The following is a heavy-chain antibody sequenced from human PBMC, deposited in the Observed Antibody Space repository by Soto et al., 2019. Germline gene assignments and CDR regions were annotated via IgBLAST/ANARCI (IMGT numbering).Heavy chain of an antibody. J-gene: IGHJ3*02. V-gene: IGHV4-30-4*01. Sequence: QVQLQESGPGLVKPSQTLSLTCTVSGGSIRSGDYYWSWIRQPPGKGLEWIGYIYYSGSTYYKSSLKSRVIVSIDTSKNQSSLKLSSLTAADTAVYYCARKGWPDVFDIWGQGAMVTVSS. CDR3: ARKGWPDVFDI. CDR2: IYYSGST. CDR1: GGSIRSGDYY.